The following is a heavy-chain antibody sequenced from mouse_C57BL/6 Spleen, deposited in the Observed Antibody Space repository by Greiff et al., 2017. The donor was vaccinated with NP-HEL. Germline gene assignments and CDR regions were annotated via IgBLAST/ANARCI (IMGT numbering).Heavy chain of an antibody. CDR1: GFTFSDYG. CDR3: AREAAQAYYAMDY. CDR2: ISSGSSTI. V-gene: IGHV5-17*01. J-gene: IGHJ4*01. D-gene: IGHD3-2*02. Sequence: EVKLVESGGGLVKPGGSLKLSCAASGFTFSDYGMHWVRQAPEKGLEWVAYISSGSSTIYYADTVKGRFTISRDNAKNTLFLQMTSLRSEDTAMYYCAREAAQAYYAMDYWGQGTSVTVSS.